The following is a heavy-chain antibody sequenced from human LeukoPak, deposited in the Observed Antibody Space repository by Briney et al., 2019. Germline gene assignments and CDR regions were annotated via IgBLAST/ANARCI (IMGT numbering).Heavy chain of an antibody. CDR2: IKSKKDGETT. Sequence: GGSLRLSCATSGSSFTNAWMTWVRQAPGKGLEWVGRIKSKKDGETTDYAAPVKGRFTMSRDDSKNTLYLQMNSLNTDDTAVYYCAKGAPGGTYFDYWGQGTVVTVSS. J-gene: IGHJ4*02. V-gene: IGHV3-15*01. D-gene: IGHD1-26*01. CDR1: GSSFTNAW. CDR3: AKGAPGGTYFDY.